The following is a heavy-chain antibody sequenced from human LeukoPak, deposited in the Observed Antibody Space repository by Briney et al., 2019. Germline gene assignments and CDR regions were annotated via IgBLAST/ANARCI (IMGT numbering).Heavy chain of an antibody. D-gene: IGHD3-10*01. CDR3: AKEMITMVRGAYGDAFDI. V-gene: IGHV3-23*01. CDR1: GFTFSSYA. Sequence: GGSLRLSCAASGFTFSSYAMSWVRQAPGKGLEWVSAISGSGGSTYYADSVKGRFTISRDNSKNTLYLQMNSLRAEDMAVYYCAKEMITMVRGAYGDAFDIWGQGTMVTVSS. CDR2: ISGSGGST. J-gene: IGHJ3*02.